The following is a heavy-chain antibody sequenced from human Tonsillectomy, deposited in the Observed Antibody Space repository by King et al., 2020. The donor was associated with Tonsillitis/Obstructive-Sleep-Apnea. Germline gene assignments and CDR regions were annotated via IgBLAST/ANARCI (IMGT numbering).Heavy chain of an antibody. D-gene: IGHD3-9*01. J-gene: IGHJ5*02. Sequence: VQLQESGPGLVKPSETLSLTCTVSGGSISSYYWSWIRQPPGKGLEWIGYIYYSGSTNYNPSLKSRVTISVDTSKNQFYLILSPVTAADTAVYYCAGAVGLRYIDWLNNWGQGTLVTVSS. CDR2: IYYSGST. V-gene: IGHV4-59*01. CDR1: GGSISSYY. CDR3: AGAVGLRYIDWLNN.